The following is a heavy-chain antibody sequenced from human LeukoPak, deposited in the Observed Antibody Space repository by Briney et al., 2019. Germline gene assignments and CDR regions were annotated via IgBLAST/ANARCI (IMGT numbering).Heavy chain of an antibody. CDR2: FDPEGGET. CDR3: ATGRVATTLVYYGMDV. Sequence: ASVKVSCKVSGYTLTELSMHWVRQAPGKGLEWMGGFDPEGGETIYAQKFQGRVTMTEDTSTDTAYMELSSLRSEDTAVYYCATGRVATTLVYYGMDVWGQGTTVTVSS. V-gene: IGHV1-24*01. J-gene: IGHJ6*02. CDR1: GYTLTELS. D-gene: IGHD5-12*01.